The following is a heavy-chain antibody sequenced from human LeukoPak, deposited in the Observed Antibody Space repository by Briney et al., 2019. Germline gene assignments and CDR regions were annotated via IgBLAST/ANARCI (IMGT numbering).Heavy chain of an antibody. CDR2: ISSSSSYI. D-gene: IGHD2-2*02. Sequence: GGSLRLSCAASGFTLSSYSMNWVRQAPGKGLEWVSSISSSSSYIYYADSVKGRFTISRDNAKNSLYLQMNSLRAEDTAVYYCARVGCSSTSCYKGDYYYYYGMDVWGQGTTVTVSS. CDR3: ARVGCSSTSCYKGDYYYYYGMDV. J-gene: IGHJ6*02. CDR1: GFTLSSYS. V-gene: IGHV3-21*01.